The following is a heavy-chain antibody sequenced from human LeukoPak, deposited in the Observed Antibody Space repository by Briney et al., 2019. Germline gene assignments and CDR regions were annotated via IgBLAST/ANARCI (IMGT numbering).Heavy chain of an antibody. CDR2: INHSGST. D-gene: IGHD6-13*01. V-gene: IGHV4-34*01. J-gene: IGHJ1*01. CDR3: ARPVPQQLVRGHCYFQH. Sequence: SETLSLTCAVYGGSFSGYYWSWIRQPPGKGLEWIGEINHSGSTNYNPSLKSRVTISVDTSKNQFSLKLSSVTAADTAVYYCARPVPQQLVRGHCYFQHWGQGTLVTVSS. CDR1: GGSFSGYY.